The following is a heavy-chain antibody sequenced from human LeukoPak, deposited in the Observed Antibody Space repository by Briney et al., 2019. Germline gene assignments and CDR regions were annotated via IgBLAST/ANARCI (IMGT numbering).Heavy chain of an antibody. Sequence: ASVKVSCKASGYTFTSYVIHWVRQAPGQRLEWMGWINAGNGNTKYSQNFQGRVTITRDTSATTAYMELSSLRSEDTAVYYCARVGYSGYDSRPVFNYWGQGTLVTVSS. V-gene: IGHV1-3*01. CDR1: GYTFTSYV. D-gene: IGHD5-12*01. CDR2: INAGNGNT. J-gene: IGHJ4*02. CDR3: ARVGYSGYDSRPVFNY.